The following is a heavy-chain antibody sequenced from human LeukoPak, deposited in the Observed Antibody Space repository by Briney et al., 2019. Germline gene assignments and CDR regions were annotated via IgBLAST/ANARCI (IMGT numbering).Heavy chain of an antibody. CDR1: GFTFSSYW. D-gene: IGHD3-10*01. CDR3: ARDIMVRGVSGMDV. V-gene: IGHV3-7*03. CDR2: IKRDGSEK. J-gene: IGHJ6*04. Sequence: GGSLRLSCAASGFTFSSYWMSWVRQAPGKGLEWVANIKRDGSEKYYVDSVKGRFTISRDNAKNSLYLQMNSLRAEDTAVYYCARDIMVRGVSGMDVWGKGTTVTVSS.